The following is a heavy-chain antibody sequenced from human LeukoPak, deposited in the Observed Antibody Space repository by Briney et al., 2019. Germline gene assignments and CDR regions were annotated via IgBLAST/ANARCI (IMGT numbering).Heavy chain of an antibody. Sequence: PGGSLRLSCAAPGFTFSSYAMSWVRQAPGKGLEWVSAISGSGGSTYYADSVKGRFTISRDNSKNTLYLQMNSLRAEDTAVYYCAKLRDGDPVGYFDYWGQGTLVTVSS. V-gene: IGHV3-23*01. J-gene: IGHJ4*02. CDR2: ISGSGGST. D-gene: IGHD4-17*01. CDR3: AKLRDGDPVGYFDY. CDR1: GFTFSSYA.